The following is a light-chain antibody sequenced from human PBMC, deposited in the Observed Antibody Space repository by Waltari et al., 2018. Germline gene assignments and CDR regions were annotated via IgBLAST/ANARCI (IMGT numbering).Light chain of an antibody. Sequence: ETVLTQSPGTLSFSPGERATLSCRASQSVTSIYLSWYQQKPGQAPRLLIYGASNRATGIADRFSGSGSGTDFTLTIDRLEPEDFAVYYCQHFGTSLLTFGGGTKVEI. V-gene: IGKV3-20*01. J-gene: IGKJ4*01. CDR3: QHFGTSLLT. CDR1: QSVTSIY. CDR2: GAS.